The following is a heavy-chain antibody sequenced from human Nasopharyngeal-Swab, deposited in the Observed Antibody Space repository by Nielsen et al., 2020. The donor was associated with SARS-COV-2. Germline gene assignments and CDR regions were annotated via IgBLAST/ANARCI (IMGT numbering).Heavy chain of an antibody. V-gene: IGHV1-24*01. J-gene: IGHJ6*03. CDR2: FDPEDGQT. Sequence: ASVKVSCKVYGYLLSELSMHWVRQAPGKGLEWMGGFDPEDGQTICAQNFQGRVTMTEDTSTDTAYMELSSLRSDDTAVYYCATSAASSQRGHYYYYYMDVWGKGATVTVSS. CDR3: ATSAASSQRGHYYYYYMDV. CDR1: GYLLSELS.